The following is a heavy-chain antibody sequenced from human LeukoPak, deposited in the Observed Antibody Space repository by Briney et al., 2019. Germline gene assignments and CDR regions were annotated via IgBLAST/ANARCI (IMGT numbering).Heavy chain of an antibody. CDR1: GYTFTGYY. Sequence: ASVKVSCKASGYTFTGYYMHWVRQAPGQGLEWMGWINPNSGGTNCAQKFQGRVTMTRDTSISTAYMELSRLRSDDTAVYYCAREAAYGSGSYSDYWGQGTLVTVSS. V-gene: IGHV1-2*02. J-gene: IGHJ4*02. CDR2: INPNSGGT. CDR3: AREAAYGSGSYSDY. D-gene: IGHD3-10*01.